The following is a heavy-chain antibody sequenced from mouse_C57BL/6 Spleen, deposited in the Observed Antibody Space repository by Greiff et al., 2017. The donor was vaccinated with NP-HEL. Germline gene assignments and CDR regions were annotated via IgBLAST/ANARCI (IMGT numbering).Heavy chain of an antibody. J-gene: IGHJ3*01. V-gene: IGHV2-2*01. CDR2: IWSGGST. CDR3: ARPYDYDMGAWFAY. Sequence: VQLQQSGPGLVQPSHCLSITCTVSGFSLTSYGVHWVRQSPGKGLEWLGVIWSGGSTDYNAAFISRLSISKDNSKSQVFFKMNSLQADDTAIYYCARPYDYDMGAWFAYWGQGTLVTVSA. CDR1: GFSLTSYG. D-gene: IGHD2-4*01.